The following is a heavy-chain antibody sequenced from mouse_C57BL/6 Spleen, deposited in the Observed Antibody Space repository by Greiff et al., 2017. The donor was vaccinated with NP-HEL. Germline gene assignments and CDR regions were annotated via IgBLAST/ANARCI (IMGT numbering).Heavy chain of an antibody. CDR2: ISDGGSYT. V-gene: IGHV5-4*03. D-gene: IGHD1-1*01. CDR1: GFTFSSYA. Sequence: EVKVVESGGGLVKPGGSLKLSCAASGFTFSSYAMSWVRQTPEKRLEWVATISDGGSYTYYPDNVKGRFTISRDNAKNNLYLQMSHLKSEDTAMYYCARKNYGSSYYFDYWGQGTTLTVSS. J-gene: IGHJ2*01. CDR3: ARKNYGSSYYFDY.